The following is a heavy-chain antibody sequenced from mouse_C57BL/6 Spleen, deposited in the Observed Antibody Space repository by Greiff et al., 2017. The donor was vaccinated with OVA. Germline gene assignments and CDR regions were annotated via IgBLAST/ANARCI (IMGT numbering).Heavy chain of an antibody. D-gene: IGHD4-1*01. J-gene: IGHJ2*01. V-gene: IGHV1-62-2*01. CDR2: FYPGSGSI. CDR1: GYTFTEYT. CDR3: ARHEEVDWDEGYFDD. Sequence: QVHVKQSGAELVKPGASVKLSCKASGYTFTEYTIHWVKQRSGQGPEWIGWFYPGSGSIKYNEKFKDKATLTADKSSSTVYMELSRLTSEDSAVYFCARHEEVDWDEGYFDDWGKGTTLTVSS.